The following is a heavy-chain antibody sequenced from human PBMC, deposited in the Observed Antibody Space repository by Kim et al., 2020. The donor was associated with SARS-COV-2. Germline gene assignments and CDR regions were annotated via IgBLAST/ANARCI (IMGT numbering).Heavy chain of an antibody. CDR3: ARASGLVRTFDY. D-gene: IGHD6-19*01. J-gene: IGHJ4*02. Sequence: NYNPALKSRVTISVATSKNQFSLKLSSVTAADTAVYYWARASGLVRTFDYWGQGTLVTVSS. V-gene: IGHV4-34*01.